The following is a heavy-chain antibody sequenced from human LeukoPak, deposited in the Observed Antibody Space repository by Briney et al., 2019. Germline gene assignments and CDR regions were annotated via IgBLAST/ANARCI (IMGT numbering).Heavy chain of an antibody. V-gene: IGHV4-39*07. J-gene: IGHJ1*01. CDR1: GGSISSSSYY. D-gene: IGHD3-10*01. Sequence: PSETLSLTCTVSGGSISSSSYYWGWIRQPPGKGLEWIGSIYYSGSTNYNPSLKSRVTISVDTSKNQFSLKLSSVTAADTAVYYCARGVTMVRGVIITPYFQHWGQGTLVTVSS. CDR2: IYYSGST. CDR3: ARGVTMVRGVIITPYFQH.